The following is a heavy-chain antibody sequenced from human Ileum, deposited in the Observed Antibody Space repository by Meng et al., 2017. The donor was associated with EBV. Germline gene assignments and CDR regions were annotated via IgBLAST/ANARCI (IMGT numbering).Heavy chain of an antibody. V-gene: IGHV4-59*08. CDR1: GGSISSYY. J-gene: IGHJ4*02. CDR2: IYYSGST. CDR3: ARGGWSLEY. D-gene: IGHD2-15*01. Sequence: QVTLTGAGPGLGKPSETLSLTCTVSGGSISSYYWSWIRQPPGKGLEWIGYIYYSGSTNYNPSLKSRVTISVDTSKNQFSLNLSSVTAADTAVYYCARGGWSLEYWGQGTLVTVSS.